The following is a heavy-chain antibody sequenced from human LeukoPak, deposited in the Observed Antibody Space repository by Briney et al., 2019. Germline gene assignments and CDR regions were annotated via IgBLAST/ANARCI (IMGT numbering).Heavy chain of an antibody. J-gene: IGHJ4*02. V-gene: IGHV3-23*01. D-gene: IGHD4-11*01. CDR2: ISGSGGST. CDR3: AKADGFTVTTLFDY. CDR1: GFTFRSYA. Sequence: GPLRLSCAASGFTFRSYAMSWVRQAPGKGLEWVSDISGSGGSTSYAGSVKGRFTISRDNSKNTLYLQMNSLRAEDTAVYYCAKADGFTVTTLFDYWGQGTLVTVSS.